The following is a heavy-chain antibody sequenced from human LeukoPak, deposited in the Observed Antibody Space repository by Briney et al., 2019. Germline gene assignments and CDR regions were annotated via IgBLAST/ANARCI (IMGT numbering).Heavy chain of an antibody. J-gene: IGHJ4*02. CDR3: AKDTRSGEQQLVRELNY. D-gene: IGHD6-13*01. V-gene: IGHV3-9*01. CDR2: ISWNSGSI. Sequence: QAGRSLRLSCAASGFTFDDYAMHWVRQAPGKGLEWVSGISWNSGSIGYADSVKGRFTISRDNAKNSLYLQMNSLRAEDTALYYCAKDTRSGEQQLVRELNYWGQGTLVTVSS. CDR1: GFTFDDYA.